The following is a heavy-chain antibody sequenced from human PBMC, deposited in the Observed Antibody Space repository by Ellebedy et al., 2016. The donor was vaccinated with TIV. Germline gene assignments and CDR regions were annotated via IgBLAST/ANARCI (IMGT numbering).Heavy chain of an antibody. V-gene: IGHV3-30-3*01. J-gene: IGHJ4*02. CDR2: ISYDGSTK. CDR3: ARVLGQWEVIWGTFEY. Sequence: GESLKISXAASGFTFRSSGMHWVRQAPGKGLEWVAVISYDGSTKYYVDSVKGRFTISRDKSKNTLYLQMNSLRAEDTAVYYCARVLGQWEVIWGTFEYWGQGTLVTVSS. CDR1: GFTFRSSG. D-gene: IGHD1-26*01.